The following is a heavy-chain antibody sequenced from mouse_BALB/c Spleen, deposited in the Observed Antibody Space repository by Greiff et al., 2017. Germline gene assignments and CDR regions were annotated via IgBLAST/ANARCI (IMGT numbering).Heavy chain of an antibody. J-gene: IGHJ4*01. CDR1: GFTFSSYA. CDR3: ASFITTALYAMDY. CDR2: ISSGGSYT. Sequence: EVKLMESGGGLVKPGGSLKLSCAASGFTFSSYAMSWVRQSPEKRLEWVAEISSGGSYTYYPDTVTGRFTISRDNAKNTLYLEMSSLRSEDTAMYYCASFITTALYAMDYWGQGTSVTVSS. D-gene: IGHD1-2*01. V-gene: IGHV5-9-4*01.